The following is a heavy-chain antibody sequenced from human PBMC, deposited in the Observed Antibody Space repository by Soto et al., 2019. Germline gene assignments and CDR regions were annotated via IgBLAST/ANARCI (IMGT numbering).Heavy chain of an antibody. D-gene: IGHD3-22*01. CDR2: ISAYNGNT. Sequence: QVQLVQSGAEVKKPGASVKVSCKASGYTFTSYGISWVRQAPGQGLEWLGWISAYNGNTNYAQKLQGRVTMTPDTSTSTVYMELRSLRSGDTAVYFCARDFGSSGYRPGNDAFDIWGQGTIVTVSS. CDR3: ARDFGSSGYRPGNDAFDI. CDR1: GYTFTSYG. J-gene: IGHJ3*02. V-gene: IGHV1-18*01.